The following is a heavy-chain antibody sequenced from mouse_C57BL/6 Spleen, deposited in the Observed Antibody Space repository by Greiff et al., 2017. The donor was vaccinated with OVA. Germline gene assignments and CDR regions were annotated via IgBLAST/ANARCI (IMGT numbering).Heavy chain of an antibody. V-gene: IGHV1-26*01. CDR1: GYTFTDYY. D-gene: IGHD1-1*01. CDR2: INPNNGGT. Sequence: EVQLQQSGPELVKPGASVKISCKASGYTFTDYYMNWVKQSHGKSLEWIGDINPNNGGTSYNQKFKGKATLTVDKSSSTAYMELRSLTSEDSAVYYCARSPSTVAPFDYWGQGTTLTVSS. CDR3: ARSPSTVAPFDY. J-gene: IGHJ2*01.